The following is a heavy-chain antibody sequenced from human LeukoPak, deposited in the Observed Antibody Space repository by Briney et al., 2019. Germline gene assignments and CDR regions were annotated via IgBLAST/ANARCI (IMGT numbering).Heavy chain of an antibody. D-gene: IGHD2-21*02. CDR3: ARDLASCAGDCYSDGFDY. CDR1: GDSISSYC. CDR2: IYHGGST. Sequence: SETLSLTCTVSGDSISSYCCSWIRQPPGKGLEWIGSIYHGGSTYYNPSLRSRVIVSVDTSKNHFSLKMSSVTAADTAVYYCARDLASCAGDCYSDGFDYWGQGALVTVSS. V-gene: IGHV4-38-2*02. J-gene: IGHJ4*02.